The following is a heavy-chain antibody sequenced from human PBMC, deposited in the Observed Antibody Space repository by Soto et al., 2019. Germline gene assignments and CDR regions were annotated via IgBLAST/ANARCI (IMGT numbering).Heavy chain of an antibody. V-gene: IGHV1-69*06. CDR1: GGTFSSYA. D-gene: IGHD2-21*02. J-gene: IGHJ4*02. CDR3: ARAQCGGDCYSLYYFDY. Sequence: QVQLVQSGAEVKKPGSSVKVSCKASGGTFSSYAISWVRQAPGQGLEWMGGIIPIFGTANYAQKFQGRVTITADKSTRTAYMELSSLRYEDTAVYYCARAQCGGDCYSLYYFDYWGQGTLVTVSS. CDR2: IIPIFGTA.